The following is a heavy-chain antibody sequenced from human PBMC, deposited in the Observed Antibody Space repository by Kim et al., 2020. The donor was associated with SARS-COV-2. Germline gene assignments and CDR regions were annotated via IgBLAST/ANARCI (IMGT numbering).Heavy chain of an antibody. CDR2: IIGSGGTT. D-gene: IGHD3-16*01. Sequence: GGSLRLSCAASGFTFSRFAMGWVRQAPGKGLEWVSVIIGSGGTTYYRDSVTGRFTISRDNSKNTLDLQMNSLRAEDTAVYYCAKYSVWGFFNDDWGQGTLVTVSS. CDR1: GFTFSRFA. V-gene: IGHV3-23*01. CDR3: AKYSVWGFFNDD. J-gene: IGHJ4*02.